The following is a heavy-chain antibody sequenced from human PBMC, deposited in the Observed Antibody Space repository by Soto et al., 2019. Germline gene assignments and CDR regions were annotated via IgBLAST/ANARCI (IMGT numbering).Heavy chain of an antibody. V-gene: IGHV3-23*01. CDR3: ANNDFWSGYYTGPFDY. CDR1: GFTFSSYA. CDR2: ISGSGGST. D-gene: IGHD3-3*01. J-gene: IGHJ4*02. Sequence: GGSLRLSCAASGFTFSSYAMSWVRQAPGKGLEWVSAISGSGGSTYYADSVKGRFTISRDNSKNTLYLQMNSLRAEDTAVYYCANNDFWSGYYTGPFDYWGQGTRVTVSS.